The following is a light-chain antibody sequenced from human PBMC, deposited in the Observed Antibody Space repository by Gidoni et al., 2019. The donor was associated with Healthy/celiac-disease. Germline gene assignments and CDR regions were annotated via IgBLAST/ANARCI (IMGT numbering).Light chain of an antibody. Sequence: SYELTQPPSVSVSPGQTASITCSGDKLGDKYACWYQQKPGQSPVLVIYQDRKRPSGIPERFSGSNSGNTATLTIRGTQAMDEADYYGQAWDSSTVVFGGGTKLTVL. V-gene: IGLV3-1*01. J-gene: IGLJ2*01. CDR1: KLGDKY. CDR2: QDR. CDR3: QAWDSSTVV.